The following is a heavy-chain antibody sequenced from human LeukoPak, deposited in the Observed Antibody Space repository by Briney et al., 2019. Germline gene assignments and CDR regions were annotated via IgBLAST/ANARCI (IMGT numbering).Heavy chain of an antibody. Sequence: GGSLRLSCAASGFIVNTNYMTWVRQAPGEGLEWVANIKQDGSEKYYVDSVKGRFTISRDNAKNSLYLQMNSLRAEDTAVYYCARDMMVRGVIGYWGQGTLVTVSS. J-gene: IGHJ4*02. D-gene: IGHD3-10*01. CDR2: IKQDGSEK. CDR3: ARDMMVRGVIGY. V-gene: IGHV3-7*01. CDR1: GFIVNTNY.